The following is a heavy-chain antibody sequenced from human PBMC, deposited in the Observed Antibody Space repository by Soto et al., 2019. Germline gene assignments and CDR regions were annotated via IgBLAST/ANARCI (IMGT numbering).Heavy chain of an antibody. CDR2: IYYSGNT. D-gene: IGHD1-20*01. CDR3: ARYNVPDLKYYFDY. J-gene: IGHJ4*02. V-gene: IGHV4-61*08. CDR1: GGSISSGGYY. Sequence: SLTCTVSGGSISSGGYYWSWIRQRPGKGLEWVGYIYYSGNTNYNPSLESRVTISVDTSKNQFSLKLTSVTAADTAVYYCARYNVPDLKYYFDYWGQGVLVTVSS.